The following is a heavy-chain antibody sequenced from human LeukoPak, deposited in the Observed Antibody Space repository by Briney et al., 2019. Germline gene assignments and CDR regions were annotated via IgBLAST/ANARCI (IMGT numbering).Heavy chain of an antibody. V-gene: IGHV4-59*01. CDR3: ARDHYGGNSFFDY. CDR1: GGSISSYY. D-gene: IGHD4-23*01. Sequence: SETLSLTCTVSGGSISSYYWSWIRQPPGKGLEWIGYIYYSGSPNYNPSLKSRVTISVDTSKNQFSLKLSSVTAADTAVYYCARDHYGGNSFFDYWPQGTRVSVSS. J-gene: IGHJ4*02. CDR2: IYYSGSP.